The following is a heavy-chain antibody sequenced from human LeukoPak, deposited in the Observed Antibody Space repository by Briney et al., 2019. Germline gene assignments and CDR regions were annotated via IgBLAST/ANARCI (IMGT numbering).Heavy chain of an antibody. CDR1: GFTFSSYG. Sequence: GGSLRLSCAASGFTFSSYGMHWVRRAPGKGLEWVAFIRYDGSSKYYADSVKGRFTISRDNSKNTLYLEMNSLRADDTAVYYCARSARLMKGVVEVTALDDWGQGTLVTVSS. J-gene: IGHJ4*02. CDR3: ARSARLMKGVVEVTALDD. D-gene: IGHD3-3*01. CDR2: IRYDGSSK. V-gene: IGHV3-30*02.